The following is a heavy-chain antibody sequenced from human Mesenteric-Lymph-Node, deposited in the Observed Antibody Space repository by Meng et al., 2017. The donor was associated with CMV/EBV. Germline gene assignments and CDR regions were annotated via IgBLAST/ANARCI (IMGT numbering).Heavy chain of an antibody. D-gene: IGHD3-16*01. CDR1: GSTFSIYT. J-gene: IGHJ6*02. V-gene: IGHV3-21*01. CDR3: ARDTLATNWYYHYHGMDV. Sequence: GESLKISCADSGSTFSIYTMNWVRQAPGKGLEWVASISSSTLYMLYADSLKGRFTIYRDNAESTLYLQMDSLRVEDTAVYYCARDTLATNWYYHYHGMDVWGQGTTVTVSS. CDR2: ISSSTLYM.